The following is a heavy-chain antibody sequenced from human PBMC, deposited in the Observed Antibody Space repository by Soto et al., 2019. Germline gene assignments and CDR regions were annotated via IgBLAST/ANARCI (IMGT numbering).Heavy chain of an antibody. V-gene: IGHV3-30-3*01. Sequence: QVQLVESGGGVVQPGRSLGLSCAASGFTFSSYAMHWVRQAPGKGLEWVAVISYDGSNKYYADSVKGRFTISRDNSKNTLYLQMNSLRAEDTAVYYCARTVLRFLEEDAFDIWGQGTMVTVSS. J-gene: IGHJ3*02. CDR3: ARTVLRFLEEDAFDI. D-gene: IGHD3-3*01. CDR2: ISYDGSNK. CDR1: GFTFSSYA.